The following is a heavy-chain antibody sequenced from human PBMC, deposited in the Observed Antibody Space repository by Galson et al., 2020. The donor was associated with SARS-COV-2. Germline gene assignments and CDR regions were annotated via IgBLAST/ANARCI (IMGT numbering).Heavy chain of an antibody. V-gene: IGHV3-23*01. CDR3: ARARVGEFRVFDF. D-gene: IGHD3-3*01. J-gene: IGHJ4*02. CDR1: GFTVNNFA. Sequence: GGSLRISCVASGFTVNNFAISWFRQAPGKGLEWGSGISGSGSGTYYAESVKGRFTISRENSENTVFLERNSLRAEDTALYFWARARVGEFRVFDFWGQGTQVTVSS. CDR2: ISGSGSGT.